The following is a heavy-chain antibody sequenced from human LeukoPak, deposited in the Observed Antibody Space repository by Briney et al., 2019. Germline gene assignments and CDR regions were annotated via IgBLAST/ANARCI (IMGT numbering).Heavy chain of an antibody. CDR1: GITFSSYA. CDR2: ITDSGGRT. Sequence: GGSLRLSCAASGITFSSYAMSWVRQAPGKGLEWVSAITDSGGRTHYADSVKGRFTISRDNSKNTLYLQMNSLRAEDTAVYYCVVVTGSWWGQGTLVTVSS. J-gene: IGHJ4*02. CDR3: VVVTGSW. D-gene: IGHD2-21*02. V-gene: IGHV3-23*01.